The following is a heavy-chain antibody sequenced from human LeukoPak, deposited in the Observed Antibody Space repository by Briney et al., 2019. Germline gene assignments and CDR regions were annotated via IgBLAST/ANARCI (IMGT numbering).Heavy chain of an antibody. CDR3: AKDISSRSFDI. CDR1: GFTFSSYA. CDR2: IRGSGGRT. J-gene: IGHJ3*02. Sequence: PGGSLTLFCAASGFTFSSYAMSWVRQAPGKGLEWVSAIRGSGGRTNYTDSMRGRFTIYRDNSNNTLYLQMNSLRAEDTAVYYCAKDISSRSFDIWGQGTMVTVSS. V-gene: IGHV3-23*01.